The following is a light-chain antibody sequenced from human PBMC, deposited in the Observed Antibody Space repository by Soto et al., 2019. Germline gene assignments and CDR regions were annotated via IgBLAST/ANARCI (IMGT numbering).Light chain of an antibody. J-gene: IGKJ1*01. V-gene: IGKV1-39*01. CDR2: AAS. CDR1: QSISNH. CDR3: QQSYSTPRT. Sequence: DIPMTQSPSSLSASVEDRVIITCRASQSISNHLNWYQQKPGKAPKLLIFAASSLQSGVPSRFSGSRSGPDFTLTISSLQPEDFATYYCQQSYSTPRTFGQGTKVDIK.